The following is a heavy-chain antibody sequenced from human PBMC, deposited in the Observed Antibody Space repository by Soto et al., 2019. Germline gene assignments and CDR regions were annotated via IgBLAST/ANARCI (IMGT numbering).Heavy chain of an antibody. CDR3: ARDHDYDILTGYQNYYYYGMDV. V-gene: IGHV4-4*07. J-gene: IGHJ6*02. Sequence: PSETLSLTCTVSGGSISIYYWSWIRQPAGKGLEWIGRIYTSGSTNYNPSLKSRVTMSVDTSKNQFSLKLSSVTAADTAVYYCARDHDYDILTGYQNYYYYGMDVWGQGTTVTVSS. CDR2: IYTSGST. D-gene: IGHD3-9*01. CDR1: GGSISIYY.